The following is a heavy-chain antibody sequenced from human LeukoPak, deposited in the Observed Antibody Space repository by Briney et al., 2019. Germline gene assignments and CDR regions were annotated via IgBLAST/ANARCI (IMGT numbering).Heavy chain of an antibody. CDR2: IYYSGST. J-gene: IGHJ3*02. CDR1: GGSISSSSYY. D-gene: IGHD2-21*01. V-gene: IGHV4-39*01. Sequence: SETLSLTCTVSGGSISSSSYYWGWIRQPPGKGLEWIGSIYYSGSTYYNPSLKSRVTISVDTSKNQFSLKLSSVTAADTAVYYCARSFRDVTVVIAIWGAFDIWGRGTMVTVSS. CDR3: ARSFRDVTVVIAIWGAFDI.